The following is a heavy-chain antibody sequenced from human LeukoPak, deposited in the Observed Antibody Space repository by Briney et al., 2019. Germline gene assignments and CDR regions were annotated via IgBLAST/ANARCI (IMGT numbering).Heavy chain of an antibody. D-gene: IGHD7-27*01. CDR3: ARGSWGAFDI. CDR2: ISSSSSHI. Sequence: PGGSLRLSCAASGITFSTYSMNWVRQAPGKGLEWVSSISSSSSHIYYGDSMKGRFTISRDNANSLMYLQMNSLRAEDTAVYYCARGSWGAFDIWGQGTMVTVSS. CDR1: GITFSTYS. J-gene: IGHJ3*02. V-gene: IGHV3-21*01.